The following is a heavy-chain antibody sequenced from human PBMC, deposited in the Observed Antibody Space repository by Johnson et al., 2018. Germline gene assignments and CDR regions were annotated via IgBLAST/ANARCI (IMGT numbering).Heavy chain of an antibody. CDR2: ISSKAYGGTT. Sequence: VQLVQSGGGLVKXGRSXRLXCTASGFTFGDYAMSWFRQAPGKGLEWVGFISSKAYGGTTEYAASVKGRFTISRDDSKSIAYLQMNSLKTEDTAVYYCTRSGEMATISYAFDIWGQGTMVTVSS. J-gene: IGHJ3*02. CDR3: TRSGEMATISYAFDI. CDR1: GFTFGDYA. D-gene: IGHD5-24*01. V-gene: IGHV3-49*05.